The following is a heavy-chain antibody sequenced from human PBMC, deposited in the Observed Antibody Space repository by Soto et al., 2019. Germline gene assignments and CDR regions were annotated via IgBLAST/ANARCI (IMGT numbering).Heavy chain of an antibody. V-gene: IGHV4-59*12. D-gene: IGHD3-9*01. CDR2: IYYSGST. J-gene: IGHJ6*02. Sequence: SETLSLTCTVSDGSISSYYWSWIRQPPGKGLEWIGYIYYSGSTNYNPSLKSRVTISVDTSKNQFSLKLSSVTAADTAVYYCARDHYVYDILTGYGYYYGMDVWGQGTTVTVSS. CDR3: ARDHYVYDILTGYGYYYGMDV. CDR1: DGSISSYY.